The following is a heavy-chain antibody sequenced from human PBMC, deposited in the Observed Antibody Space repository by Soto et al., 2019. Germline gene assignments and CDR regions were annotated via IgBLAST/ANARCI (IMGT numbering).Heavy chain of an antibody. D-gene: IGHD2-2*03. CDR2: ISSSSSYI. CDR1: GFTFSSYS. CDR3: ARVDIVVVPAAIQSWFDP. Sequence: GGSLRLSCAASGFTFSSYSMNWVRQAPGKGLEWVSSISSSSSYIYYADSVKGRFTISRDNAKNSLYLQMNSLRAEDTAVYYCARVDIVVVPAAIQSWFDPWGQGTLVTASS. V-gene: IGHV3-21*01. J-gene: IGHJ5*02.